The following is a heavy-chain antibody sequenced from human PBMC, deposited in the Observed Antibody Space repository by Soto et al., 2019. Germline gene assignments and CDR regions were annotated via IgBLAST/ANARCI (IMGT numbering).Heavy chain of an antibody. D-gene: IGHD6-6*01. V-gene: IGHV2-5*01. CDR2: IYWYDEK. CDR1: GFSLTTSGVG. Sequence: QITLKESGPTLVKPTQTLTLTCTFSGFSLTTSGVGVGWIRQPPGKALEWHALIYWYDEKRYSPSLQSRLPIAKDTSKNHPDLTVPTMNPAHTGTYYIAHRIYASSDYAFDIWGQGTMVYVSS. J-gene: IGHJ3*02. CDR3: AHRIYASSDYAFDI.